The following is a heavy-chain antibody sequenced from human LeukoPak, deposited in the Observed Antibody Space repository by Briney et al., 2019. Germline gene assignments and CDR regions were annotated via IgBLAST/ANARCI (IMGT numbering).Heavy chain of an antibody. J-gene: IGHJ4*02. V-gene: IGHV3-48*04. CDR2: ISSSGSTI. Sequence: GGSLRLSCAASTFPFSRSSMNWVRQAPGKGLEWVSYISSSGSTIYYADSVKGRFTISRDNAKNSLYLQMNSLRAEDTAVYYCAGNRILTGYYLFDYWGQGTLVTVSS. D-gene: IGHD3-9*01. CDR1: TFPFSRSS. CDR3: AGNRILTGYYLFDY.